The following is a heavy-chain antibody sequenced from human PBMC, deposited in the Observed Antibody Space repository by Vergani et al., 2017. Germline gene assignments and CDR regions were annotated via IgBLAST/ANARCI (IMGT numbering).Heavy chain of an antibody. J-gene: IGHJ4*02. D-gene: IGHD1-26*01. V-gene: IGHV1-69*06. Sequence: QVQLVQSGAEVKKPGASVKVSCKASGYTFTGYYMHWVRQAPGQGLEWMGRIIPIFGTANYAQKFQGRVTITADKSTSTAYMELSSLRSEDTAVYYCARLVGATTHFDYWGQGTLVTVSS. CDR3: ARLVGATTHFDY. CDR1: GYTFTGYY. CDR2: IIPIFGTA.